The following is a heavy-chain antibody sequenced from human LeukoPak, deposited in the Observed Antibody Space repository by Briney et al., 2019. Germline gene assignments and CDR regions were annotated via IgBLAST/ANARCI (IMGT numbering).Heavy chain of an antibody. CDR1: GVSFSGYY. D-gene: IGHD4-23*01. J-gene: IGHJ4*02. Sequence: SETLSLTSAVYGVSFSGYYWSWIRQPPGKGLEWIGEINHSVSTNYNPSLKSRVTISVDTSRNQFSLKLSSVTAADTAVYYCARGRWFPFDYWGQGTLVTVSS. V-gene: IGHV4-34*01. CDR3: ARGRWFPFDY. CDR2: INHSVST.